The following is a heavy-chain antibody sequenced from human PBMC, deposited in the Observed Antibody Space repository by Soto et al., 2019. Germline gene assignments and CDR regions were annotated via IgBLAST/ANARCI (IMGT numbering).Heavy chain of an antibody. J-gene: IGHJ4*02. CDR2: VKQDGSDK. CDR1: GFSLRGYW. V-gene: IGHV3-7*04. CDR3: AGGGGNFDQ. D-gene: IGHD3-16*01. Sequence: DVQLVESGGGIVQPGGSLRLTCAASGFSLRGYWMSWVRQAPGRGLEWVANVKQDGSDKNYVDSVKGRFTISRDNAKNSLDLKMDSLGAEDTAGYYWAGGGGNFDQWGRGTLVTVSS.